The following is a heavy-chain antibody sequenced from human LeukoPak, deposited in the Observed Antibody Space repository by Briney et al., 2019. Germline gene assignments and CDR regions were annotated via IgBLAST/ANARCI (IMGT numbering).Heavy chain of an antibody. V-gene: IGHV1-69*13. D-gene: IGHD5-12*01. CDR2: IIPIFGTA. CDR1: GGTFSSYA. Sequence: ASVKVSCKASGGTFSSYAISWVRQAPGQGLEWMGGIIPIFGTANYAQKFQGRVTITADESTSTAYMELSSLRSEDTAVYYCARGSRGYSGSPDYWGQGTLVTVSS. J-gene: IGHJ4*02. CDR3: ARGSRGYSGSPDY.